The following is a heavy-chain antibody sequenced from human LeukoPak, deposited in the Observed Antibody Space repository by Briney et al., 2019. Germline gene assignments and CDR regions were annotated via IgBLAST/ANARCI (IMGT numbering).Heavy chain of an antibody. CDR1: GGSISSGDYY. J-gene: IGHJ3*02. Sequence: PSETLSLTCTVSGGSISSGDYYWSWIRQPAGKGLEWIGRIYTSGSTNYNPSLKSRVTISVDTSKNQFSLRLSSVTAADTAVYYCARALAGTSAAFDIWGQGTMVTVSS. D-gene: IGHD6-19*01. CDR3: ARALAGTSAAFDI. V-gene: IGHV4-61*02. CDR2: IYTSGST.